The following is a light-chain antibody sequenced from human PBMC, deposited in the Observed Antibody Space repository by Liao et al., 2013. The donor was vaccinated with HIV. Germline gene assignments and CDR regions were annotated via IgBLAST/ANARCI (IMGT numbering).Light chain of an antibody. V-gene: IGLV3-1*01. J-gene: IGLJ1*01. CDR1: KLGNEY. CDR3: QAWDTTTAAYV. CDR2: QDT. Sequence: SYELTQPPSVSVSPGQTASITCSGDKLGNEYASWYQQKPGQAPVLVIYQDTKRPSGIPERFSASNSGNXAILTISGTQAMDEADYYCQAWDTTTAAYVFGPGTKVTVL.